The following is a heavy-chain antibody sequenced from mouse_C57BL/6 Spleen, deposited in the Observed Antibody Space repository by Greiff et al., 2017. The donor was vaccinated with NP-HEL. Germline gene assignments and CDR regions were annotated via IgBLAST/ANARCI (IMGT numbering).Heavy chain of an antibody. CDR1: GYAFSSYW. D-gene: IGHD1-1*01. J-gene: IGHJ4*01. CDR2: IYPGDGDT. CDR3: ARRAITSVVGGAMDY. V-gene: IGHV1-80*01. Sequence: VQLQQSGAELVKPGASVKISCKASGYAFSSYWMNWVKQRPGKGIEWIGQIYPGDGDTNYNGKFKGKATMTADKSSSTAYMQLSSLTSEDSAVYFCARRAITSVVGGAMDYWGQGTSVTVSS.